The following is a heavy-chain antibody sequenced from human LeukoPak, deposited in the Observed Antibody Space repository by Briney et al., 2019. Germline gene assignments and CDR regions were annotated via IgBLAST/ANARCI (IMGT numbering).Heavy chain of an antibody. CDR2: IFYTGGI. CDR3: ARGVVVVAAAYSYYAMDV. V-gene: IGHV4-59*01. Sequence: SETLSLTCTVSGGSISSYYWSWIRQPPGKGLEWIGHIFYTGGINYNPSLRGRVTISVDTSKNHFSLKLSSVTAADTAVYYCARGVVVVAAAYSYYAMDVWGQGTTVTVSS. J-gene: IGHJ6*02. D-gene: IGHD2-15*01. CDR1: GGSISSYY.